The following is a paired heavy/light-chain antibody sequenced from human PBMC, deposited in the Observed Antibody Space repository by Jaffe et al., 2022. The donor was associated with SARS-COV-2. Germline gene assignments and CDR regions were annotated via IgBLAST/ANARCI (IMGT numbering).Light chain of an antibody. CDR3: QQYNSYST. V-gene: IGKV1-5*03. Sequence: DIQMTQSPSTLSASVGDRVTITCRASQSISSWLAWYQQKPGKAPKLLIYKASSLESGVPSRFSGSGSGTEFTLTISSLQPDDFATYYCQQYNSYSTFGGGTKVEIK. CDR1: QSISSW. J-gene: IGKJ4*01. CDR2: KAS.
Heavy chain of an antibody. D-gene: IGHD3-16*02. V-gene: IGHV4-30-4*01. J-gene: IGHJ5*02. Sequence: QVQLQESGPGLVKPSQTLSLTCTVSGGSISSGDYYWSWIRQPPGKGLEWIGYIYYSGSTYYNPSLKSRVTISVDTSKNQFSLKLSSVTAADTAVYYCARGHTFGGVIVFSPTHNWFDPWGQGTLVTVSS. CDR3: ARGHTFGGVIVFSPTHNWFDP. CDR2: IYYSGST. CDR1: GGSISSGDYY.